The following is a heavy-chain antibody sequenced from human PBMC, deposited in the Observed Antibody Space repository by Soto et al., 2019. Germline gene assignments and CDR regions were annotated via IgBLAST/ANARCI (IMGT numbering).Heavy chain of an antibody. V-gene: IGHV1-46*04. CDR3: ARDYDDYVFDY. CDR2: IQPSSGFT. Sequence: QVQLVQSGAEVKKPGASVKLSCRASGYTFTSNYMHWVRQAPGQGLEWMGRIQPSSGFTRVAQKLQGRFSLTRDTSTSTVYMELRSLTSHDTAVYFCARDYDDYVFDYWGQGTLVTVSS. CDR1: GYTFTSNY. J-gene: IGHJ4*02. D-gene: IGHD4-17*01.